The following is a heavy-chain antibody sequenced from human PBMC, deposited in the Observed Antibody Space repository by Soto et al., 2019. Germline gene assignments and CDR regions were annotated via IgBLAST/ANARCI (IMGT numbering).Heavy chain of an antibody. CDR2: ISGDGIST. CDR3: AREVWRTVTTDASDHSYYDGMDV. J-gene: IGHJ6*02. D-gene: IGHD4-17*01. V-gene: IGHV3-23*01. CDR1: GFTFSSFA. Sequence: EVQLLESGGGLEQPGGSLRLSCAVSGFTFSSFAMAWVRQAPGKGLEWVSGISGDGISTYYTDSVKGRFTISIDNSKNTLYLQMNSLRVEDTAIYFCAREVWRTVTTDASDHSYYDGMDVWGQGTTVTVSS.